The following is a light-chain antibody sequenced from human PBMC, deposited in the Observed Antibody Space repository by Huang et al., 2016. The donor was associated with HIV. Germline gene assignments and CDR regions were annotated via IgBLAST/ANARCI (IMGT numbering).Light chain of an antibody. CDR1: QTIKTY. Sequence: DIQMTQSPSSLSASVGDRVTITCRASQTIKTYLNWYQQQLGKAPKLLIYAASSLHSGVPSRFMGSGSGTDFTLTISGLQREDFATYFCQQTYSTPRTFGQGTRVEIK. J-gene: IGKJ1*01. CDR2: AAS. V-gene: IGKV1-39*01. CDR3: QQTYSTPRT.